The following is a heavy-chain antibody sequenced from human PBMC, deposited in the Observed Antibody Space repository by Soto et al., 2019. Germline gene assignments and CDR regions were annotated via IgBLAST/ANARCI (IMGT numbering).Heavy chain of an antibody. J-gene: IGHJ4*02. CDR2: IYYSGST. CDR3: ARRYGGNFYF. Sequence: QVQLQESGPGLVKPSETLSLTCTVSGGSISSYYWSWIRQPPGKGLEWIGYIYYSGSTNYNPSLKSRVTISVDTSKNQFSLKLSSVTAADTAVYYCARRYGGNFYFSGQGTLVTVSS. D-gene: IGHD1-26*01. V-gene: IGHV4-59*01. CDR1: GGSISSYY.